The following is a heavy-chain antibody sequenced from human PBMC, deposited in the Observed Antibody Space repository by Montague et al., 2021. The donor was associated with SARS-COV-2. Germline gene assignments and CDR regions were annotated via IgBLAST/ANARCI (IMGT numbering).Heavy chain of an antibody. CDR3: ATSSSRSYYVGLDY. CDR1: GGSFSGFQ. V-gene: IGHV4-34*01. J-gene: IGHJ4*02. Sequence: SETLYLTCALYGGSFSGFQWSWLRQSPGKGLEWIGEINPGASTNYNVSLKSRLTMSLVTSTNQVSLKLSSVTAADTAVYYCATSSSRSYYVGLDYWGQGTLVTVTS. D-gene: IGHD3-10*01. CDR2: INPGAST.